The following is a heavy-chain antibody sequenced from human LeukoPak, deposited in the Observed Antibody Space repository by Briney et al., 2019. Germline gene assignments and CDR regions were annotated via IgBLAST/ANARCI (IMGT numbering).Heavy chain of an antibody. J-gene: IGHJ4*02. Sequence: SETLSLTCAVHGGSFSGYYWSWIRQPPGKGLEWIGEMNHSGSTNYNPSLKSRVTISVDTSKNQFSLKLSSVTAADTAVYYCARGPALMYYDYVWGSYRTYYIDYWGQGTLVTVSS. D-gene: IGHD3-16*02. CDR1: GGSFSGYY. V-gene: IGHV4-34*01. CDR3: ARGPALMYYDYVWGSYRTYYIDY. CDR2: MNHSGST.